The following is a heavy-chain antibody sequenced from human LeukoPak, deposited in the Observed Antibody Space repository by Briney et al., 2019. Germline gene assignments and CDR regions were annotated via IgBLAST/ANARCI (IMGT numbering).Heavy chain of an antibody. CDR1: GGTFSIYT. V-gene: IGHV1-69*02. CDR3: ARSYYYDSSCYYYSDFY. D-gene: IGHD3-22*01. CDR2: IIPILGIA. Sequence: GASVKVSCKASGGTFSIYTISWVRQAPGQGLEWMGRIIPILGIANYAQKFQGRVTITADKSTSTAYMELSSLRSEDTAVYYCARSYYYDSSCYYYSDFYWGQGTLVTVSS. J-gene: IGHJ4*02.